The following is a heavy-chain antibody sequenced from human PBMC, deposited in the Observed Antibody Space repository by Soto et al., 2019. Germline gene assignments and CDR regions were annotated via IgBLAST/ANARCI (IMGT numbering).Heavy chain of an antibody. CDR1: GFTFSSYA. D-gene: IGHD3-10*01. CDR2: ISGRGGST. V-gene: IGHV3-23*01. J-gene: IGHJ3*02. CDR3: ASPYDLWFGEFYPSPPPPMAFDI. Sequence: GGSLRLSCAASGFTFSSYAMSWVRQAPGKGLDWVSAISGRGGSTYYADSVKGRFTISRDNSKNTLYLQMNSLRAEDPAVYYCASPYDLWFGEFYPSPPPPMAFDIWGQGTMVTVSS.